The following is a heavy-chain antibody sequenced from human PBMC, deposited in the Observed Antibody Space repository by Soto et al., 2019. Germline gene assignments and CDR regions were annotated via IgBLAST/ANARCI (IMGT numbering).Heavy chain of an antibody. Sequence: EVQLVESGGGLVKPGGSLRLSCAAAGFTFSNAWMNWVRQAPGKGLEWVGRIKSETEDGTTTDYAAPVKGRFTISRSDSKNTMYLQMNSLKTEDTAVYYCATSYCSSSSCFYYFDYWGQGTLVSDSS. CDR1: GFTFSNAW. CDR2: IKSETEDGTTT. V-gene: IGHV3-15*01. D-gene: IGHD2-2*01. J-gene: IGHJ4*02. CDR3: ATSYCSSSSCFYYFDY.